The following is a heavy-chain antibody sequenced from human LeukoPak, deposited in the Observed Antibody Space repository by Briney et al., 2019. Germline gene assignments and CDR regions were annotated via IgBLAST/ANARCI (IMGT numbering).Heavy chain of an antibody. V-gene: IGHV4-59*01. CDR1: GGSISSYY. Sequence: SETLSLTCTVSGGSISSYYWSWIRQPPGKGLEWIGYIYYSGSTNYNPSLKSRVTISIDTSKNQFSLKLSSVTAADTAVYYCARGGYSYGYDYWGQGTLVTVSS. J-gene: IGHJ4*02. CDR3: ARGGYSYGYDY. D-gene: IGHD5-18*01. CDR2: IYYSGST.